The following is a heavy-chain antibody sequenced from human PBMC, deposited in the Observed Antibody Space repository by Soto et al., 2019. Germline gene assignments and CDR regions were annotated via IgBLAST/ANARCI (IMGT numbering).Heavy chain of an antibody. J-gene: IGHJ4*02. V-gene: IGHV3-11*06. D-gene: IGHD5-18*01. CDR3: ASGYNPGYIDY. CDR2: ISSTSSYT. Sequence: GGSLRPSCAASGFTFSSFYMTWIRQAPGKGLECVSYISSTSSYTNYADSVKGRFTISRDNAKKSLYLQMNSLRAEDTAVYYCASGYNPGYIDYWGRGTLVTVSS. CDR1: GFTFSSFY.